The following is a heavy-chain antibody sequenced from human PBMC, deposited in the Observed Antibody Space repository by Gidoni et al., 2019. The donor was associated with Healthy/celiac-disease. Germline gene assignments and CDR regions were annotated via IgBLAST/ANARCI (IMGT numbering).Heavy chain of an antibody. D-gene: IGHD2-2*01. V-gene: IGHV4-31*03. J-gene: IGHJ4*02. CDR2: IYYSGGT. Sequence: QVQLQESRPGLVKPSQTLSLTCTVSGGSIRSGGYYWNWIRQHPGKGLEWIGYIYYSGGTYYNPSLKSRVTISVDTSKNQFSLKLSSVTAADTAVYYCARGYCSSTSCYWGYWGQGTLVTVSS. CDR3: ARGYCSSTSCYWGY. CDR1: GGSIRSGGYY.